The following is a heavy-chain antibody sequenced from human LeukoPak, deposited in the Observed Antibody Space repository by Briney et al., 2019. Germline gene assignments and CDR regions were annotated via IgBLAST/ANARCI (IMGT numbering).Heavy chain of an antibody. D-gene: IGHD6-19*01. CDR1: GGSISSYY. V-gene: IGHV4-34*01. Sequence: SETLSLTCTVSGGSISSYYWSWIRQPPGKGLEWIGEINHSGSTNYNPSLKSRVTISVDTSKNQFSLKLSSVTAADTAVYYCARSGDSSGWYDNWFDPWGQGTLVTVSS. CDR2: INHSGST. CDR3: ARSGDSSGWYDNWFDP. J-gene: IGHJ5*02.